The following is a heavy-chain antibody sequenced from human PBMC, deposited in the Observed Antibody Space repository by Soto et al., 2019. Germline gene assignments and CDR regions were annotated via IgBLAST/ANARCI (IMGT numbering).Heavy chain of an antibody. Sequence: LSLTCAVSGGSISSGSYSLTWIRQPPGKGLEWIAYIYHTGSTYYNPSLKSRVSLSVDTSKNQFSLKLSSVTAADTAVYYCARARYCSGGSCYSDYWGQGTLVTVSS. J-gene: IGHJ4*02. CDR1: GGSISSGSYS. CDR2: IYHTGST. V-gene: IGHV4-30-2*01. CDR3: ARARYCSGGSCYSDY. D-gene: IGHD2-15*01.